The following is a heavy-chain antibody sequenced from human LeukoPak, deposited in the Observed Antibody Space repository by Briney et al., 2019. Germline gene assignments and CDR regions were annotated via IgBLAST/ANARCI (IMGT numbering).Heavy chain of an antibody. V-gene: IGHV5-51*01. D-gene: IGHD2-2*01. CDR1: GYSFTSYW. Sequence: GESLKISCKGSGYSFTSYWIGWVRQMPGKGLGWVGIIYPGDSDTRYSPSFQGQVTISADKSISTAYLQWSSLKASDTAMYYCARGALGYCSSTSCYNFDYWGQGTLVTVSS. CDR2: IYPGDSDT. J-gene: IGHJ4*02. CDR3: ARGALGYCSSTSCYNFDY.